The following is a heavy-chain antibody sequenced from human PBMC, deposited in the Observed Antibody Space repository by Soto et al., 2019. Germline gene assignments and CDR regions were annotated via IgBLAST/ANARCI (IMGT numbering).Heavy chain of an antibody. V-gene: IGHV3-9*01. Sequence: EVQLVESGGGLVQPGRSLRLSCAASGFTFDDYAMHWVRQAPGKGLEWVSGISWNSGSIGYADSVKGRFTISRDNAKNSLYLQMNSLRAEDTALYYCAKGGVRYYDILTGPDYWGQGTLVTVSS. CDR2: ISWNSGSI. D-gene: IGHD3-9*01. J-gene: IGHJ4*02. CDR1: GFTFDDYA. CDR3: AKGGVRYYDILTGPDY.